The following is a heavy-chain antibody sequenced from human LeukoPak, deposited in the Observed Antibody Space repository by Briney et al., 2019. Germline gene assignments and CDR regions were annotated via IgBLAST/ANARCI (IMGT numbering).Heavy chain of an antibody. CDR3: ARVIGSYGDSAY. Sequence: QPGGSLRLSCAASGFTFSSYSMNWVRQAPGKGLEWLSYISSTSSAIYYADSLKGRFTISRDNAKNPLYLQMDSLRAEDTAVYYCARVIGSYGDSAYWGQGTLVTVSS. V-gene: IGHV3-48*04. CDR2: ISSTSSAI. J-gene: IGHJ4*02. D-gene: IGHD3-16*01. CDR1: GFTFSSYS.